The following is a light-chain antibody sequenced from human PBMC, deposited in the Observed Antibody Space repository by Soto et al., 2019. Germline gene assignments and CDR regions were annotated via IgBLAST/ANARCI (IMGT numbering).Light chain of an antibody. CDR2: GAS. CDR3: QQYNNWPLT. J-gene: IGKJ1*01. Sequence: EIVMTQSPATLSVSPGERATLSCRASQSVRSNLAWYQQKPGQAPRLLIYGASTRATGIPARFSGSGSGTEFTLTISSLQSEDFAIYYCQQYNNWPLTFGQGTNVEIK. CDR1: QSVRSN. V-gene: IGKV3-15*01.